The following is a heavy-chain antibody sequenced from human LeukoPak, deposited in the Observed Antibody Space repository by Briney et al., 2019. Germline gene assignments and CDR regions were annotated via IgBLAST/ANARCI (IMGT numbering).Heavy chain of an antibody. J-gene: IGHJ2*01. V-gene: IGHV3-53*01. CDR2: IYSGGST. Sequence: GGSLRLSCAASGFTVSANYMSWVRQAPGKGLEWVSVIYSGGSTYYADSVKGRFTISRDNSKNTVYLQMNSLRAEDTAVYYCARRIESGYNYGLFDWYFDLWGRGTLVTVSS. CDR3: ARRIESGYNYGLFDWYFDL. D-gene: IGHD5-18*01. CDR1: GFTVSANY.